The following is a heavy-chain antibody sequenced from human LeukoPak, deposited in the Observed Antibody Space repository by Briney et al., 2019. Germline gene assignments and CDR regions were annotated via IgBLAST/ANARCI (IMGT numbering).Heavy chain of an antibody. CDR2: ISGNNGNT. CDR3: ARGRAAGTFWLDY. D-gene: IGHD6-13*01. Sequence: GASVKVSCKASDYTFSSYGISWVRQDPGQGLEWMGWISGNNGNTNYAQKVQGRVTMTTDTSTSTAYMELRSLRSDDTAVYYCARGRAAGTFWLDYWGQGTLVTVPS. J-gene: IGHJ4*02. CDR1: DYTFSSYG. V-gene: IGHV1-18*01.